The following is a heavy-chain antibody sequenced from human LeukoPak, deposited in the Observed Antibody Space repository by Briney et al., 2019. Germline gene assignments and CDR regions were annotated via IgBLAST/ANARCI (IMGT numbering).Heavy chain of an antibody. CDR2: IYPGDSGT. D-gene: IGHD3-22*01. V-gene: IGHV5-51*01. Sequence: GESLKISCKGSGYSFTSYWIGWVRQMPGKGLEWMGIIYPGDSGTRYSTSFQGQVTISADKSISTAYLQWSSLKASDTAMYYCARLGPHYDSSGYGNDYWGQGTLVSVSS. J-gene: IGHJ4*02. CDR1: GYSFTSYW. CDR3: ARLGPHYDSSGYGNDY.